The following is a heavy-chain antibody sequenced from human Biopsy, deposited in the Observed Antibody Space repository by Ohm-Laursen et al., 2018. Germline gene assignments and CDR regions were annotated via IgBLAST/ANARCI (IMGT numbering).Heavy chain of an antibody. CDR1: GFTFSSYG. V-gene: IGHV3-33*01. D-gene: IGHD2-2*01. CDR3: ARVLLPAAAVHYGMDV. CDR2: IWYDGSRE. Sequence: SLRLSCSASGFTFSSYGMHWVRQAPGKGLEWVAVIWYDGSREYYADSVEGRFTISRDNSKNTLYLQLNSLRAEDTAVYYCARVLLPAAAVHYGMDVWGQGTTVTVSS. J-gene: IGHJ6*02.